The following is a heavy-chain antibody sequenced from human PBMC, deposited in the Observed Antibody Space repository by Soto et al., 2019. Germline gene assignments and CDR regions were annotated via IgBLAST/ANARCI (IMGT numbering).Heavy chain of an antibody. CDR2: TYSSYRWYN. Sequence: RTLSLSCVISGDSVSSNSVAWNWARQSPSRGRESEETTYSSYRWYNKYAVTIRSHTANNPDTLKINSSLQLNSVAHDDTAVYYCARTKEDSDYSYYGMDVWGQGTTVTVSS. CDR1: GDSVSSNSVA. D-gene: IGHD2-15*01. CDR3: ARTKEDSDYSYYGMDV. V-gene: IGHV6-1*01. J-gene: IGHJ6*02.